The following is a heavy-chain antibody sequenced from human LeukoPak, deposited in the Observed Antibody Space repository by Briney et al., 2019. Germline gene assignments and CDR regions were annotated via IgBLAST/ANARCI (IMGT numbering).Heavy chain of an antibody. CDR2: IGTAGDT. CDR1: GFTFSSYD. D-gene: IGHD5-12*01. J-gene: IGHJ3*02. V-gene: IGHV3-13*01. Sequence: GGSLRLSCAASGFTFSSYDMHWVRQATGKGLEWVSAIGTAGDTYYPGSVKGRFTISRENAKNSLYLQMNSLRAEDTAVYYCARDRSSGYDDAFDIWGQGTMVTVSS. CDR3: ARDRSSGYDDAFDI.